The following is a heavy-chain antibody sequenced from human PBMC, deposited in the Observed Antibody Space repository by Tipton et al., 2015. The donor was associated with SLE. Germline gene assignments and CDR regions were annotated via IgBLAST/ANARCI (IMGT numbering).Heavy chain of an antibody. J-gene: IGHJ4*02. CDR2: INHSGST. Sequence: TLSPTCTVSGGSISSSSYYWGWIRQPPGKGLEWIGEINHSGSTNYNPSLKSRVTISVDTSKNQFSLKLSSVTAADTAVYYCARVRTYSYGYRYWGQGTLVTVS. D-gene: IGHD5-18*01. CDR3: ARVRTYSYGYRY. V-gene: IGHV4-39*07. CDR1: GGSISSSSYY.